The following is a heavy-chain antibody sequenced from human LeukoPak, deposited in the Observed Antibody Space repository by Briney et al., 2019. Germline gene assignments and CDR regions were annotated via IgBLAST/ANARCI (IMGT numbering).Heavy chain of an antibody. V-gene: IGHV3-30*02. D-gene: IGHD6-19*01. CDR3: AKEGQWLVFLDAFDI. J-gene: IGHJ3*02. CDR2: IRYDGSNK. CDR1: GFTFCRYS. Sequence: PGGSLRLSCAASGFTFCRYSMNWVRQAPGKGLEGVAFIRYDGSNKYYADSVKGRFTISRDNPKNTLYLQMNSLRAEDTAVYYCAKEGQWLVFLDAFDIWGQGTMVTVSS.